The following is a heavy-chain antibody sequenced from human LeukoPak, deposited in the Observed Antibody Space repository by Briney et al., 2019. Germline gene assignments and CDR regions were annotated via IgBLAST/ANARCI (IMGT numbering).Heavy chain of an antibody. CDR2: ISSSSSYI. CDR3: ARVGGGNYHPLDY. CDR1: GFTFSSYS. J-gene: IGHJ4*02. V-gene: IGHV3-21*01. D-gene: IGHD1-26*01. Sequence: GGSLRLSCAASGFTFSSYSMNWVRQAPGKGLEWVSSISSSSSYIYYADSVKGRLTISRDNAKNSLYLQMNSLRAEDTAVYYCARVGGGNYHPLDYWGQGTLVTVSS.